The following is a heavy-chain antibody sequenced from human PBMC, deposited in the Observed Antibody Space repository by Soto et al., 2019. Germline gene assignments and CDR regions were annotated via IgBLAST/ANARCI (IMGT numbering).Heavy chain of an antibody. J-gene: IGHJ4*02. CDR1: GGSISSYY. CDR2: IYYSGST. CDR3: ARGVGYCSGGSCYALGSFDY. D-gene: IGHD2-15*01. Sequence: SETLSLTCTASGGSISSYYWSWIRQPPGKGLEWIGYIYYSGSTNYNPSLKSRVTISVDTSKNQFSLKLSSVTAADTAVYYCARGVGYCSGGSCYALGSFDYWGQGTLVTVSS. V-gene: IGHV4-59*01.